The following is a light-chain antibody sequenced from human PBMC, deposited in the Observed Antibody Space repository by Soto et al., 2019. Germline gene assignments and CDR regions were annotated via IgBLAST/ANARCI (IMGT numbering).Light chain of an antibody. CDR1: QSVSVN. J-gene: IGKJ3*01. CDR2: DAS. Sequence: EIVMTQSPGTLSVSPGERATLSCRASQSVSVNLAWYQQKPGQAPRLLIYDASTLQSGVPSRFSGTASGTDFTLTINSLQPEDFATYYCQQFNNWPVTFGPGTKVDIK. V-gene: IGKV3-15*01. CDR3: QQFNNWPVT.